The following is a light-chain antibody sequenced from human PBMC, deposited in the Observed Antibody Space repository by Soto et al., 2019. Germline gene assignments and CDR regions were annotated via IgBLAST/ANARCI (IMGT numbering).Light chain of an antibody. CDR2: DAS. J-gene: IGKJ4*01. V-gene: IGKV1-5*01. CDR3: QQSYSTLGT. Sequence: DIQMTQSPSTLSASVGDRVTITCRASQNINKWLAWYQHKPGKAPKVLIYDASSLESGVPSRFSGSGSGTEFTLTISSLQPDDSATYYCQQSYSTLGTFGGGTKVDIK. CDR1: QNINKW.